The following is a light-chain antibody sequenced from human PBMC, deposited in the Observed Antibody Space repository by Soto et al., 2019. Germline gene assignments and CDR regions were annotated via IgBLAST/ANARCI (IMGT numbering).Light chain of an antibody. CDR1: QSVHSA. J-gene: IGKJ4*01. V-gene: IGKV3-15*01. Sequence: EIVMTQSPATLSVSPGEGATLSCRASQSVHSALAWYQQKPGQAPRLLIYDASTRATGIPARFSGSGSGTECTRTISSLQSEDGAVYYGQQDTNWPPLTFGGGTKVEI. CDR3: QQDTNWPPLT. CDR2: DAS.